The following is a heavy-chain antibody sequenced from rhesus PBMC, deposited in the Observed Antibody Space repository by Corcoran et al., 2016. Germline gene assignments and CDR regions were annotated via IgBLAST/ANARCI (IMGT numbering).Heavy chain of an antibody. D-gene: IGHD2-27*01. CDR1: GYTFPIYR. V-gene: IGHV1-200*01. CDR3: ASGYSTNLDY. Sequence: QVQLVPSGAELTTPWASVQLSCQASGYTFPIYRIHSVRQAPGHGIEWMGGSKPSNGNTGYAQKFQGRVTMTRDKSTSTAYMERSSLRSEDTAVDYCASGYSTNLDYWGQGVLVTVSS. J-gene: IGHJ4*01. CDR2: SKPSNGNT.